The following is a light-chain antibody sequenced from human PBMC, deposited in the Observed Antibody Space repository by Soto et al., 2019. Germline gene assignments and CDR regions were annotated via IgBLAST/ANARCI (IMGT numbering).Light chain of an antibody. CDR1: QNIGTY. J-gene: IGKJ1*01. Sequence: EIVLTQSPATLSLSPGERATLSCWASQNIGTYLAWFQQKPGQAPRLLIYDAFKRATGIPARFSGSGSGTDFTLTISSLEPEDFAVYYCQQRGNWPQTFGQGTKVEIK. V-gene: IGKV3-11*01. CDR3: QQRGNWPQT. CDR2: DAF.